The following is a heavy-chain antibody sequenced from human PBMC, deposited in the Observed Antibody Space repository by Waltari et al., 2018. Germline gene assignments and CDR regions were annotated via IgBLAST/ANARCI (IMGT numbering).Heavy chain of an antibody. J-gene: IGHJ4*02. CDR2: IYYSGST. CDR3: ARAIYGDPFDY. Sequence: QLQLQESGPGLVKPSETLSLTCTVSGGSISSSSYYWGWIRQPPGKGLEWIGSIYYSGSTYYNPSLKSRVTISVDTSKNQFSLKLSSVTTADTAVYYCARAIYGDPFDYWGQGTLVTVSS. V-gene: IGHV4-39*07. D-gene: IGHD4-17*01. CDR1: GGSISSSSYY.